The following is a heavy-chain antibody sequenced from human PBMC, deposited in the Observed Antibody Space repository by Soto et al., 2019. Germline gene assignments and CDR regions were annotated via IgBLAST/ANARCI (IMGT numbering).Heavy chain of an antibody. CDR1: GYSFTSYW. D-gene: IGHD3-22*01. V-gene: IGHV5-10-1*01. CDR3: ARRRTYYYDTSGQGYFDL. Sequence: GESLKISCKGSGYSFTSYWITCVRQMPGKGLEWMGRIDPSDSYTNYSPSFQGHVTISADKSISTAYLQWSSLKASDTAMYYCARRRTYYYDTSGQGYFDLWGRGTLVTVSS. J-gene: IGHJ2*01. CDR2: IDPSDSYT.